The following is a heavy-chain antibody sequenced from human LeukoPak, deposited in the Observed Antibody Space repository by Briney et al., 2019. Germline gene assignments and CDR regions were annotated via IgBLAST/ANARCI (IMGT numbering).Heavy chain of an antibody. CDR1: GYTFTSYG. CDR2: ISAYNGNT. D-gene: IGHD3-3*01. CDR3: ASDRTIFGVVITNYYYYMDV. V-gene: IGHV1-18*01. Sequence: ASVKVSCKASGYTFTSYGISWVRQAPGQGLEWMGWISAYNGNTNYAQKLQGRVTMTTDTSTSTAYMELRSLRSGDTAVYYCASDRTIFGVVITNYYYYMDVWGKGTTVTVSS. J-gene: IGHJ6*03.